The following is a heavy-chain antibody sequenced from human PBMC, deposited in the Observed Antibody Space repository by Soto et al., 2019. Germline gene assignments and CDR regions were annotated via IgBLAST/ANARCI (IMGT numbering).Heavy chain of an antibody. Sequence: PGGSLRLSCAASGFTFSNFVMSWVRQAPGKGLEWVSAISGGSDGTYYADSVKGRFTISRDNSKNTLYLQMNSLRAEDTGVYYCAKIDHYGQWLVGMADYWGQGTLVTVSS. CDR2: ISGGSDGT. J-gene: IGHJ4*02. D-gene: IGHD6-19*01. CDR1: GFTFSNFV. V-gene: IGHV3-23*01. CDR3: AKIDHYGQWLVGMADY.